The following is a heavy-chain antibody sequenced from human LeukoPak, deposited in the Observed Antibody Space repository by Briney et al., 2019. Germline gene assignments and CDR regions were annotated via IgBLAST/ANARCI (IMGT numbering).Heavy chain of an antibody. V-gene: IGHV3-64D*06. CDR2: ISSNGGST. J-gene: IGHJ4*02. Sequence: AGSLRLSCSASGFTFSSYAMHWVRQAPGKGLEYVSAISSNGGSTYYADSVKGRFTISRDNSKNTLYLQMSSLRAEDTAVYYCVKEAVDILTGSPLYYFDYWGQGTLVTVSS. D-gene: IGHD3-9*01. CDR3: VKEAVDILTGSPLYYFDY. CDR1: GFTFSSYA.